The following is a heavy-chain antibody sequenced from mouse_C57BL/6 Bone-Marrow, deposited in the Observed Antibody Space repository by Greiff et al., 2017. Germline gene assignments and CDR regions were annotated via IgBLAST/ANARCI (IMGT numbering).Heavy chain of an antibody. J-gene: IGHJ4*01. V-gene: IGHV1-12*01. CDR3: ARAFYYSANYYAMGY. D-gene: IGHD2-12*01. CDR2: IYPGNGDT. CDR1: GYTFTSYY. Sequence: SGAELVRPGASVKMSCKASGYTFTSYYMHWVKQTPRQGLEWIGAIYPGNGDTSYNQKFKGKATLTVDKSSSTACMQHSSLTSEDSAVYCCARAFYYSANYYAMGYWGQGTSVTVS.